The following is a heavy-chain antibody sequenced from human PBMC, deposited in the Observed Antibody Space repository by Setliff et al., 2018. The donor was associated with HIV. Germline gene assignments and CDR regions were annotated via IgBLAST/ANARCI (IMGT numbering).Heavy chain of an antibody. CDR3: ARQLSNSFDY. CDR2: ISPDNANT. Sequence: ASVKVSCKSSGYTFTDYFMHWVRQAPGQGLEWMGCISPDNANTRISQRFRGSVTMTRDRSINTAYMEFSGLTSDDTAVYYCARQLSNSFDYWGQGTLVTVSS. CDR1: GYTFTDYF. J-gene: IGHJ4*02. D-gene: IGHD1-1*01. V-gene: IGHV1-2*02.